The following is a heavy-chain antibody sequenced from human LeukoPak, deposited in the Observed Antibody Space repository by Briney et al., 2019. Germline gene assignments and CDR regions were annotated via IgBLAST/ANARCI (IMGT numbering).Heavy chain of an antibody. CDR3: ARGTTVVWKPPFDP. V-gene: IGHV3-30*09. CDR1: EFTFSSYV. CDR2: ISYDGSNK. D-gene: IGHD4-23*01. Sequence: PGRSLRLSCAASEFTFSSYVMHWVRQAPGKGLEWVAVISYDGSNKYYVDSVKGRFAISRDNSKNTLYLQMNSLRAEDTAVYYCARGTTVVWKPPFDPWGQGTLVTVSS. J-gene: IGHJ5*02.